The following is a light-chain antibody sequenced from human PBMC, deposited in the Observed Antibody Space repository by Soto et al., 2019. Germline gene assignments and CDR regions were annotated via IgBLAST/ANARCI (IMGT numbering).Light chain of an antibody. CDR1: QGISTY. V-gene: IGKV1-27*01. J-gene: IGKJ1*01. Sequence: DIPMTQPPSSLSASVGDRVTITCRASQGISTYLVGYQQKPGKVPKLLIYAASTLKSGVPYRFSGSGSWTDLPLTNSSLQPEFVATVYCHKYNGAPWTCGQGTEVEIK. CDR2: AAS. CDR3: HKYNGAPWT.